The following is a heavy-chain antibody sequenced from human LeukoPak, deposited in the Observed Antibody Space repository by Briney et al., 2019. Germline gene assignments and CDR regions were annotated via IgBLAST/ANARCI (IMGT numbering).Heavy chain of an antibody. V-gene: IGHV1-46*01. CDR2: INPSGGSI. J-gene: IGHJ6*03. CDR3: ARDDSGGGNSEPNCYMDV. D-gene: IGHD4-23*01. Sequence: ASVKVSCKASGHTLTTYYIHWVRQAPGQGLEWLGIINPSGGSIAYAQKFQGRVTMTRDMSTSTVYMELSSLRSEDTAVYYCARDDSGGGNSEPNCYMDVWGKGTTVTVS. CDR1: GHTLTTYY.